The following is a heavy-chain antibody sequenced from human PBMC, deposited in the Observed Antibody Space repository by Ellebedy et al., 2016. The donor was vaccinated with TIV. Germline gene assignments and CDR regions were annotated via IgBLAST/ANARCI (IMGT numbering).Heavy chain of an antibody. CDR2: IYYSGST. V-gene: IGHV4-39*01. CDR3: ARCSYDSSGFYYYYGMDV. D-gene: IGHD3-22*01. Sequence: MPSETLSLTCTVSGGSISSSSYYWGWIRQPPGKGLEWIGSIYYSGSTYYNPSLTSRVTISVDTSKNQFSLKLSSVTAADTAVYYFARCSYDSSGFYYYYGMDVWGQGTTVTVSS. J-gene: IGHJ6*02. CDR1: GGSISSSSYY.